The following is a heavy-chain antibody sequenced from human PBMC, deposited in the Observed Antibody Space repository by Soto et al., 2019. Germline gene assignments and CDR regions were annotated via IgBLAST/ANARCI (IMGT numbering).Heavy chain of an antibody. CDR3: VHRRGSIVDY. D-gene: IGHD6-13*01. CDR2: VYWDDDK. J-gene: IGHJ4*02. V-gene: IGHV2-5*02. CDR1: GFSLRTRGVA. Sequence: QITLKESGPTLVKPTQTLTLTCTFSGFSLRTRGVAVGWIRQPPGQALEWLVVVYWDDDKRYSPSLRSRLTVTKDSTKNQVVLTVTNMDPGDTATYYCVHRRGSIVDYWGQGTLVTVSS.